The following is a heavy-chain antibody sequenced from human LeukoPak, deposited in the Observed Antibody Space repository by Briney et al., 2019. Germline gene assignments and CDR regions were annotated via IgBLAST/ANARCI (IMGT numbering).Heavy chain of an antibody. CDR2: ISAYNGNT. V-gene: IGHV1-18*01. J-gene: IGHJ4*02. D-gene: IGHD2-15*01. CDR3: ARDGGDIVVVVAARFDY. Sequence: ASVKVSCKASGYTFTSYGISWVRQALGQGLEWMGWISAYNGNTNYAQKLQGRVTMTTDTSTSTAYMELRSLRSDDTAVYYCARDGGDIVVVVAARFDYWGQGTLVTVSS. CDR1: GYTFTSYG.